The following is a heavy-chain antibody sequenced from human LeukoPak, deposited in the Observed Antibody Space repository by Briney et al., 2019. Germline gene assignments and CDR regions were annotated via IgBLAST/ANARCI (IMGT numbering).Heavy chain of an antibody. CDR1: GGTFSSYA. CDR2: INPTGTGT. V-gene: IGHV1-46*01. Sequence: GSSVKVSCKASGGTFSSYAISWVRQAPGQGLEWMGLINPTGTGTNYAQKFRGRVTLTRDTSTTTVYMELSSLRSEDTAVYYCAREESGGYFDYWGQGTLVTVSS. CDR3: AREESGGYFDY. J-gene: IGHJ4*02. D-gene: IGHD2-8*02.